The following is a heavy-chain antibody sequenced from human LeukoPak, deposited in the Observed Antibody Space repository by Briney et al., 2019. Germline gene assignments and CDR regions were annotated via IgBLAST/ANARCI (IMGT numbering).Heavy chain of an antibody. CDR2: IHNDDKT. D-gene: IGHD2-21*01. CDR3: ARGVIQRGLFES. V-gene: IGHV3-53*01. CDR1: GFTVSSNS. J-gene: IGHJ4*02. Sequence: GGSLRLSCAASGFTVSSNSMTWVRQAPGKGLEWVSVIHNDDKTESADSVQGRFTISRDNSKNTLYLQMNSLRAEDTAVYYCARGVIQRGLFESWSQGTLVTVSS.